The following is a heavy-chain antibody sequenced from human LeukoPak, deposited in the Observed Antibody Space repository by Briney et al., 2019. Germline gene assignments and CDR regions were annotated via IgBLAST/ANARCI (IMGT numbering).Heavy chain of an antibody. Sequence: PSETLSLTCTVSRVSIRSFYWSWIRQPPGKGLEWIGYIFYSGSTNYNPSLKSRVTISVDTSKNQFSLKLRSVTASDTAVYYCARHGSRYYFFDYWGQGTLVTVSS. CDR1: RVSIRSFY. J-gene: IGHJ4*02. D-gene: IGHD3-3*01. CDR3: ARHGSRYYFFDY. V-gene: IGHV4-59*08. CDR2: IFYSGST.